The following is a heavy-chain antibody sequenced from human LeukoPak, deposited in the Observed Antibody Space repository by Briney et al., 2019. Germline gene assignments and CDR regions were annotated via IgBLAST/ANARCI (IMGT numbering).Heavy chain of an antibody. CDR1: GFTFSSYA. Sequence: GGSLRLSCAASGFTFSSYAMSWVRQAPGKGLEWVSAISGSGGSTYYADSVKGRFNIHRDNAKNLLYLQMDSLRVEDTAVYYCARDLGFSSEDLWGQGTLVIVSS. CDR2: ISGSGGST. CDR3: ARDLGFSSEDL. J-gene: IGHJ4*02. V-gene: IGHV3-23*01. D-gene: IGHD6-19*01.